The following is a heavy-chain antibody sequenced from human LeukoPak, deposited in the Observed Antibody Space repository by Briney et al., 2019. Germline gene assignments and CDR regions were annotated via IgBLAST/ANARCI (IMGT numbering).Heavy chain of an antibody. Sequence: GGSLRLSCAASGFTFSSYGMHWVRQAPGKGLEWVAVISYDGSNKYYADSVKGRFTISRDNAINSLYLQMNSLRAEDTAVYYCARGHQLLYSALKGNNYFDYWGQGALVTVSS. V-gene: IGHV3-33*05. D-gene: IGHD2-2*02. CDR3: ARGHQLLYSALKGNNYFDY. CDR2: ISYDGSNK. J-gene: IGHJ4*02. CDR1: GFTFSSYG.